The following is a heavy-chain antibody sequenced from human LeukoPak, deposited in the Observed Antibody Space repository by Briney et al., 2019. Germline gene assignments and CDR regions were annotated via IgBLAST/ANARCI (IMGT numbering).Heavy chain of an antibody. Sequence: SETLSLTCTVSGGSISSSSYYWGWIRQPPGKGLEWIGSIYYSGSTYYNPSLKSRVTISVDTSKNQFSLKLSSVTAADTAVYYCARGRRDLCSSTSCYTYWFDPWGQGTLVTVSS. CDR2: IYYSGST. CDR3: ARGRRDLCSSTSCYTYWFDP. V-gene: IGHV4-39*07. CDR1: GGSISSSSYY. D-gene: IGHD2-2*02. J-gene: IGHJ5*02.